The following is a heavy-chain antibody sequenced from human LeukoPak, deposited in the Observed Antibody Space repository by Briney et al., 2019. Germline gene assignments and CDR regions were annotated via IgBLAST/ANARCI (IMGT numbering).Heavy chain of an antibody. CDR3: ARTLIGRLWILHDAFDI. J-gene: IGHJ3*02. D-gene: IGHD5-18*01. CDR1: GYTFTSYG. CDR2: MNPNSGNT. Sequence: ASVKVSCKASGYTFTSYGISWVRQAPGQGLERMGWMNPNSGNTGYAQKFQGRVTMTRNTSISTAYMELSSLRSEDTAVYYCARTLIGRLWILHDAFDIWGQGTMVTVSS. V-gene: IGHV1-8*02.